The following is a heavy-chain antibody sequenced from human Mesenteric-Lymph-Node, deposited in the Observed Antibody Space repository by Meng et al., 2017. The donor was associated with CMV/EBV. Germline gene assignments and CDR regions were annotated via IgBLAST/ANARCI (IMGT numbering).Heavy chain of an antibody. Sequence: GCVGGYYWSWVRQTPGKGLEWIGESNHSGSTNYNPSLKSRVTISVDTSKNQFSLKLSSVTAADTAVYYCARGLYCSSTSCYTRPFDPWGQGTLVTVSS. J-gene: IGHJ5*02. CDR1: GCVGGYY. V-gene: IGHV4-34*01. CDR3: ARGLYCSSTSCYTRPFDP. CDR2: SNHSGST. D-gene: IGHD2-2*02.